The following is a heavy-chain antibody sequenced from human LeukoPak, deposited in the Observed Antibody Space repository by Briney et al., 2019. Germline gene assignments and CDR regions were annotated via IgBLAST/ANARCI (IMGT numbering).Heavy chain of an antibody. D-gene: IGHD3-10*01. Sequence: SETLSLTCTVSGGSISSYYWSWLRQAPGKGLEWIGYIYYSGSTNYNPSLKSRVTISVDTSKNQFSLKLSSVTAADTAVYYCARGGSGSSLSRFDPWGQGTLVTVPS. CDR1: GGSISSYY. CDR3: ARGGSGSSLSRFDP. CDR2: IYYSGST. J-gene: IGHJ5*02. V-gene: IGHV4-59*01.